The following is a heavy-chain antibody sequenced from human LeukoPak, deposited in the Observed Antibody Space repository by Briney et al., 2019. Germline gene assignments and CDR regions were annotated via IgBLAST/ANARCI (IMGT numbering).Heavy chain of an antibody. CDR3: VKAVYYGSGSYPLFNP. Sequence: GGSLRLSCSASGFTFSRYAMYWVRQAPGKGLEYVSAVSGNGGSTYYADSVKGRFTISRDNSKNTLYLQMSSLRAEDTAVYYCVKAVYYGSGSYPLFNPWGQGTLVTVSA. D-gene: IGHD3-10*01. CDR1: GFTFSRYA. J-gene: IGHJ5*02. V-gene: IGHV3-64D*06. CDR2: VSGNGGST.